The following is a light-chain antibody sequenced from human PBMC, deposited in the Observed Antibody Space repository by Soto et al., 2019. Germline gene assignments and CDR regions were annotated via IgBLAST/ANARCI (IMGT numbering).Light chain of an antibody. J-gene: IGKJ1*01. CDR3: QKSNDLPWT. V-gene: IGKV1-27*01. CDR1: QGINNY. Sequence: DIQMTQSPSSLSASVGDRVTITCRARQGINNYLAWYQQKPGKVPKILIYAASTLQSGVPPRFSASGSGTDFTLTISSLQPADVAPYYCQKSNDLPWTFGQGTKLEI. CDR2: AAS.